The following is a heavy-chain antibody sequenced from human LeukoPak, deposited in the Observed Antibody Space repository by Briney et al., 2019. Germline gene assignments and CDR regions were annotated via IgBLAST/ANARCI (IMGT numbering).Heavy chain of an antibody. CDR3: ASLGDGYNCFDY. V-gene: IGHV4-59*08. CDR2: IYYSGST. Sequence: PSETLSLTCTVSGGSISSYYWSWIRHPPGKGLEWIGYIYYSGSTNYNPSLKSRVTISVDTSKNQFSLKLSSVTAADTAVYYCASLGDGYNCFDYWGQGTLVTVSS. D-gene: IGHD5-24*01. CDR1: GGSISSYY. J-gene: IGHJ4*02.